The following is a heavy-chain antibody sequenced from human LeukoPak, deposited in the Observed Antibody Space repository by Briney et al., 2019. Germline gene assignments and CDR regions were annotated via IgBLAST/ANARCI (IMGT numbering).Heavy chain of an antibody. D-gene: IGHD2/OR15-2a*01. CDR1: GGSFSGYY. CDR2: IYYSGIT. J-gene: IGHJ4*02. V-gene: IGHV4-59*12. Sequence: SETLSLTCAVYGGSFSGYYWSWIRQPPGKELEWIACIYYSGITYYNPSLKSRVTISLDTSKNHFSLRLSSVTAADTAVYYCAREGIVRTYDQWGQGILVTVSS. CDR3: AREGIVRTYDQ.